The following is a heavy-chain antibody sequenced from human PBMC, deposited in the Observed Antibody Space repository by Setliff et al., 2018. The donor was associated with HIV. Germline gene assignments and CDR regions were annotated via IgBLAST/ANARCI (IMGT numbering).Heavy chain of an antibody. CDR3: ARDRHSSGLGSYGP. V-gene: IGHV4-4*07. CDR1: GGPFGVYR. CDR2: IDSSGTT. Sequence: SETLSLTCTISGGPFGVYRWSWIRQSAGRGLEWIGRIDSSGTTDYKPSLKGRVAISVDTSRNQFSLRVISVTAADTAVYFCARDRHSSGLGSYGPWGPGILVTVSS. J-gene: IGHJ5*02. D-gene: IGHD3-10*01.